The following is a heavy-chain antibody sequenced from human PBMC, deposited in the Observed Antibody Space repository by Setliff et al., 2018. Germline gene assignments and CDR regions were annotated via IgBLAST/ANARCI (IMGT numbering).Heavy chain of an antibody. CDR1: GYTFTSYA. V-gene: IGHV1-3*01. Sequence: GASVKVSCKASGYTFTSYAMHWVRQAPGQRLEWMGWINAGNGNTKYSQKFQGRVTITRDTSASTAYMELATLRSDDTAVYYCARARHFGMDVWGQGTTVTVSS. CDR3: ARARHFGMDV. CDR2: INAGNGNT. J-gene: IGHJ6*02.